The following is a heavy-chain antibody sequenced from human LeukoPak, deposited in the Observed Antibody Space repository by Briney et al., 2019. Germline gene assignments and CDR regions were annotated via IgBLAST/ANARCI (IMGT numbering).Heavy chain of an antibody. J-gene: IGHJ4*02. CDR1: GGSISSNIHY. CDR3: ARRGSSSSTLDYYFDY. D-gene: IGHD6-6*01. Sequence: SETLSLTCTVSGGSISSNIHYWGWIRQPPWKGLEWIGSIYYSGSSYYNPSLKSRVTISVDTSKNQFSLKLSSVTAADTAVYYCARRGSSSSTLDYYFDYWGQGTLVTVSS. CDR2: IYYSGSS. V-gene: IGHV4-39*01.